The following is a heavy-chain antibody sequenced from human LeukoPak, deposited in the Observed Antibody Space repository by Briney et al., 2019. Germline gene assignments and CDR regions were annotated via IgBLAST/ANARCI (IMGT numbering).Heavy chain of an antibody. CDR3: AKGFGIAAAGFFDY. CDR2: ISWNSGSI. D-gene: IGHD6-13*01. J-gene: IGHJ4*02. CDR1: GFTFDDYA. Sequence: GRSLRLSCAASGFTFDDYAMHWVRQAPGKGLEWVSGISWNSGSIGYADSVKGRFTISRDNAKNSLYLQMNSLRAEDTALYYCAKGFGIAAAGFFDYWGQGTLVTVSS. V-gene: IGHV3-9*01.